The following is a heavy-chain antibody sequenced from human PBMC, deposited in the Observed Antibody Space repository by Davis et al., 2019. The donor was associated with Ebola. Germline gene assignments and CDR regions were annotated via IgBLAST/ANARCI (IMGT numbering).Heavy chain of an antibody. D-gene: IGHD6-13*01. J-gene: IGHJ4*02. CDR3: ARESSSSWQLDY. V-gene: IGHV4-39*02. CDR1: GDSISSSSYF. CDR2: IYYSGST. Sequence: MPSETLSLTCTVSGDSISSSSYFWGWIRQPPGKGLQWIGSIYYSGSTYYNPSLKSRVTISVDTSKNQFSLKLSSVTAADTAVYYCARESSSSWQLDYWGQGTLVTVSS.